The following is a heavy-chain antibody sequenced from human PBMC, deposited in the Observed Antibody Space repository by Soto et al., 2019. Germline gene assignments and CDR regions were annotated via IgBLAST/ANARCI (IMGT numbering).Heavy chain of an antibody. Sequence: SQTLSLTCAISGDSVSSNSAAWNWIRQSPSRGLEWLGRTYYRSKWYNDYAVSVKSRITINPDTSKNQFSLQLNSVTPEDTAVYYCARARIVARRHYYYGMDVWGQGTPVTVSS. CDR3: ARARIVARRHYYYGMDV. CDR2: TYYRSKWYN. CDR1: GDSVSSNSAA. J-gene: IGHJ6*02. D-gene: IGHD6-6*01. V-gene: IGHV6-1*01.